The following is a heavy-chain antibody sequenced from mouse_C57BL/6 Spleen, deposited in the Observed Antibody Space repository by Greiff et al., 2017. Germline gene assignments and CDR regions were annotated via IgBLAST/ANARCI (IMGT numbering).Heavy chain of an antibody. CDR2: IDPSDSYT. CDR3: AIDSSGYVADY. CDR1: GYTFTSYW. Sequence: VQLQQSGAELVMPGASVKLSCKASGYTFTSYWMHWVKQRPGQGLEWIGEIDPSDSYTNYNQKFKGKSTLTVDKSSSTAYMQLSSLTSEDSAVYYCAIDSSGYVADYWGQGTSVTVSS. J-gene: IGHJ4*01. D-gene: IGHD3-2*02. V-gene: IGHV1-69*01.